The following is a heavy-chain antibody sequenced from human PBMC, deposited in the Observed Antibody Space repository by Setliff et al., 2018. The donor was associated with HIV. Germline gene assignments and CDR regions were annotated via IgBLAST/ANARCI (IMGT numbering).Heavy chain of an antibody. D-gene: IGHD4-17*01. V-gene: IGHV1-69*13. CDR1: GVTGGTFSSYT. CDR3: ARGTYTDYEVGDY. J-gene: IGHJ4*02. CDR2: IIPIFGKA. Sequence: RASVKVSCKASGVTGGTFSSYTITWVRQAPGQGLEWMGGIIPIFGKAHYAQKFQGRVTITADESTSTAYMELSSLRSEDTAVYYCARGTYTDYEVGDYWGQGTLVTVSS.